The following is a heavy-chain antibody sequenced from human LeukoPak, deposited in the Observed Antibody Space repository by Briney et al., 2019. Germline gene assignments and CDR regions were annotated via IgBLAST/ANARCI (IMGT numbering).Heavy chain of an antibody. CDR2: INPNSGGT. CDR3: ARDSGGTVTGLDY. Sequence: GASVKVSCKASGYTFTGYYMHWVRQAPGQGLEWMGWINPNSGGTNYAQKFQGRVTMTRDTSISTAYMELSRLRSDDTAVYYCARDSGGTVTGLDYWGQGTLVTVSS. CDR1: GYTFTGYY. V-gene: IGHV1-2*02. D-gene: IGHD4-17*01. J-gene: IGHJ4*02.